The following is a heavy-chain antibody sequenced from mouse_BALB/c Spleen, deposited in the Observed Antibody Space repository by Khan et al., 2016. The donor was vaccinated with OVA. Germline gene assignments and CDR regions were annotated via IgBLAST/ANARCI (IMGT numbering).Heavy chain of an antibody. Sequence: VQLQESGPGLMQPSQSLSITCTVSGFSLTTYGVHWVRQSPGKGLEWLGVLWSVGTTDYNAAFISRLSISKDNSKSQVFFKMNSLQPNDTAIYYCARNYDYDEGLTYWGQGTLVTVSA. J-gene: IGHJ3*01. CDR3: ARNYDYDEGLTY. D-gene: IGHD2-4*01. CDR1: GFSLTTYG. CDR2: LWSVGTT. V-gene: IGHV2-2*02.